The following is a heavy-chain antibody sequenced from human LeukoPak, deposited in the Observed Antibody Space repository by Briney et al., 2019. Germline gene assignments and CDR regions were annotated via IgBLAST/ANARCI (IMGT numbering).Heavy chain of an antibody. CDR1: GFTFSSYA. CDR3: AKRSAESSGYFDY. V-gene: IGHV3-23*01. Sequence: GGSLRLSCAASGFTFSSYAMSWVRQAPGKGLEWVSAISGSGGSTYYADSVKGRFTISRDNAKNSLYLQMNSLRAEDTAVYYCAKRSAESSGYFDYWGQGTLVTVSS. D-gene: IGHD6-19*01. J-gene: IGHJ4*02. CDR2: ISGSGGST.